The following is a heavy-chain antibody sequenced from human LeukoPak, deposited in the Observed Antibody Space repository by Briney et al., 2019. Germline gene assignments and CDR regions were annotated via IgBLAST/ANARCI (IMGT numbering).Heavy chain of an antibody. Sequence: GGSLRLSCAAYGFTVSSNYMSWVRQAPGKGLEWVSVIYSGGSTYYADSVKGRFTISRDNSKNTLYLQMNSPRAEDTAVYYCARDSPPLGYYDSSGYWFDPWGQGTLVTVSS. J-gene: IGHJ5*02. CDR1: GFTVSSNY. CDR3: ARDSPPLGYYDSSGYWFDP. D-gene: IGHD3-22*01. CDR2: IYSGGST. V-gene: IGHV3-53*01.